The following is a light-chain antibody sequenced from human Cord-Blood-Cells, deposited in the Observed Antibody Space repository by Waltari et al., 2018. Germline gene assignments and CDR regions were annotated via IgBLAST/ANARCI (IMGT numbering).Light chain of an antibody. J-gene: IGLJ1*01. CDR3: SSYAGSNYV. CDR2: EVS. CDR1: SSDVGGYNY. V-gene: IGLV2-8*01. Sequence: QSALTQPPSASGSPGQSVTISCTGTSSDVGGYNYVSWYQQHPGKAPKLMIYEVSKRPSGVPDRFSGSKSGNTASLTVSVLQAEDEADYYCSSYAGSNYVFGTGTKVTVL.